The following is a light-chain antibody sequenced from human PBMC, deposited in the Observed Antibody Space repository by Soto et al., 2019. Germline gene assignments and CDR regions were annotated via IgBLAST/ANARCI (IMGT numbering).Light chain of an antibody. V-gene: IGLV2-14*01. Sequence: VLAQPASVSGSPGQSITISCTGTSSDVGGYNYVSWYQQHPGKAPKLMIYEVSNRPSGVSNRFSGSKSGNTASLTISGLQAEDEADYYCSSYTSSSLYVFGTGTKVTVL. CDR2: EVS. CDR1: SSDVGGYNY. CDR3: SSYTSSSLYV. J-gene: IGLJ1*01.